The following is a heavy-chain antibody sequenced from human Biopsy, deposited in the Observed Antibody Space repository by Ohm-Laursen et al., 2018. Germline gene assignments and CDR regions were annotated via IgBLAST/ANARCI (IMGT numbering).Heavy chain of an antibody. Sequence: SLRLSCTASGFIFSTYTMNWVRQAPREGLEWVSSISSRSSDIYYADSVKGRFTISRDNAKNSLFLHMNSLRAEDTAVYYCARESALKWYQSLSYFSGMDVWGQGTTVTVSS. J-gene: IGHJ6*02. V-gene: IGHV3-21*01. CDR3: ARESALKWYQSLSYFSGMDV. D-gene: IGHD2-2*01. CDR2: ISSRSSDI. CDR1: GFIFSTYT.